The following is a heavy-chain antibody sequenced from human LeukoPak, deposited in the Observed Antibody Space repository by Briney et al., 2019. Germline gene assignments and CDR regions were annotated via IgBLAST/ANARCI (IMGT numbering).Heavy chain of an antibody. J-gene: IGHJ4*02. CDR2: IYHSGST. CDR1: GGPISSSNW. D-gene: IGHD6-13*01. CDR3: ARAYNNTWVFDY. Sequence: SETLSLTCAVSGGPISSSNWWSWVRQPPGKGLEWIGEIYHSGSTNYYPSLKSRVTILLDKSKNQFSLKLSSVTAADTAVYYCARAYNNTWVFDYWGQGTLVTVSS. V-gene: IGHV4-4*02.